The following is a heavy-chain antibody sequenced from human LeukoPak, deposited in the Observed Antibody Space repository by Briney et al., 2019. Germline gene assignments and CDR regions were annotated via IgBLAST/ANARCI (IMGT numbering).Heavy chain of an antibody. CDR3: ATYHGYSSGWYPY. J-gene: IGHJ4*02. V-gene: IGHV5-51*01. CDR1: GYSFSKYW. Sequence: RGESLKISCTASGYSFSKYWIGWVRQTPGKGLEWMGFIYSDESLIRYSPSFEGQVTISADNSINTAYLQWSSLKASDTAMYYCATYHGYSSGWYPYWGQGTLVTVSS. CDR2: IYSDESLI. D-gene: IGHD6-19*01.